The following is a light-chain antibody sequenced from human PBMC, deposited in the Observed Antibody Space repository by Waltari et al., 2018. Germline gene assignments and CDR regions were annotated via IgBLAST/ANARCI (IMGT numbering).Light chain of an antibody. CDR1: SSDIGIYNY. V-gene: IGLV2-14*03. CDR2: DVS. Sequence: QSALTQPASVSGSLGQSITMSCTGTSSDIGIYNYVSWYQPHPGKAPKLLIYDVSNRPSGVSNRFSGSKSGNTAALTISGLQSEDEADYYCTSFSSDSTPLVFGTGTRVTV. J-gene: IGLJ1*01. CDR3: TSFSSDSTPLV.